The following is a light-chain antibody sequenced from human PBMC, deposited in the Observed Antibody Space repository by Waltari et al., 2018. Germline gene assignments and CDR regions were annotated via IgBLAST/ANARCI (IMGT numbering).Light chain of an antibody. CDR3: QSADNSGTYWE. J-gene: IGLJ3*02. CDR2: KAT. V-gene: IGLV3-25*03. Sequence: SHELTQPPSLSVSPGQTATITRSREALPQQSGYWYQQKPGQAPILLIYKATERPSGIPERFSGFSSGTTVTLTISGVQAEDEADYYCQSADNSGTYWEFGGGTKLTVL. CDR1: ALPQQS.